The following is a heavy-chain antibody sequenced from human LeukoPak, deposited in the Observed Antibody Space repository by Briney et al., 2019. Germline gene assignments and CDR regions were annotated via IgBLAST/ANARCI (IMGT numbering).Heavy chain of an antibody. CDR1: GYTFTSSY. CDR3: ARDPGYDTSGYYYGYFDY. Sequence: GASVKVSCKASGYTFTSSYMHWVRQAPGQGLEWMGIINPSGGNTTYAQKFQGRVTMTRDMSTSTVYMELGSLRSEDTAVYYCARDPGYDTSGYYYGYFDYWGLGTLVTVSS. D-gene: IGHD3-22*01. CDR2: INPSGGNT. J-gene: IGHJ4*02. V-gene: IGHV1-46*01.